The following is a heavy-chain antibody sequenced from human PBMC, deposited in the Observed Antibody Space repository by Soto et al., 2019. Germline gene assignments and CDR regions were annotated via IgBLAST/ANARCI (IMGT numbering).Heavy chain of an antibody. CDR2: INQDGSEI. CDR1: GFIFSRDW. Sequence: EAQLVESGGGLVQPGGSLRLSCAASGFIFSRDWMSWVRQAPEKGLEWVANINQDGSEIYYVDSVKGRFTISRDNAKSSLYLQMNSLRVEDTAVYYCAMSDTARDPDYHGVEFWGQGTTVTVSS. CDR3: AMSDTARDPDYHGVEF. V-gene: IGHV3-7*01. J-gene: IGHJ6*02. D-gene: IGHD5-18*01.